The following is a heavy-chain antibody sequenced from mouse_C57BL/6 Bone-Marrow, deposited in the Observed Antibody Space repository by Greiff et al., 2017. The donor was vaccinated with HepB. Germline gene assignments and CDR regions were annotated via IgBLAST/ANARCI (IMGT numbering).Heavy chain of an antibody. CDR3: ARGTWAWFAY. J-gene: IGHJ3*01. Sequence: QVQLKESGAELVRPGTSVKVSCKASGYAFTNYLIEWVKQRPGQGLEWIGVINPGSGGTNYNEKFKGKATLTADKSSSTAYMQLSSLTSEDSAVYYCARGTWAWFAYWGQGTLVTVSA. V-gene: IGHV1-54*01. CDR2: INPGSGGT. CDR1: GYAFTNYL.